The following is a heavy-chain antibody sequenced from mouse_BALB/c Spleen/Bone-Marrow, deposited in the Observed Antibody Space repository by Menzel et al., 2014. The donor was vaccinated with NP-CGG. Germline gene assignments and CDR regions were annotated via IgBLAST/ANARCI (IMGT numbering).Heavy chain of an antibody. Sequence: QVQLKESGPGLVAPSQSLSITCTVSGFSLXGYGVSWVRQPPGKGLEWLGMIWGDGSTVYNSALKSRLSINKDNSKSQDFLKMNSMQTDDTARYYCARDSFLIARALDYWGQGTSVTVSS. CDR2: IWGDGST. CDR1: GFSLXGYG. V-gene: IGHV2-6-7*01. D-gene: IGHD2-4*01. J-gene: IGHJ4*01. CDR3: ARDSFLIARALDY.